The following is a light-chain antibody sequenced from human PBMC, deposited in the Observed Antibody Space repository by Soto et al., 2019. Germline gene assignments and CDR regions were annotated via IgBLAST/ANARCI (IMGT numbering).Light chain of an antibody. J-gene: IGKJ2*01. CDR1: QSISSW. CDR2: KAS. Sequence: DIQMTQSPSTLSASVGARVTITCRASQSISSWLAWYQQKPGKAPKLLIYKASSLESGVPSKSSGSGSGTEFTLTISSLQPDDFATYYCQQYNSYSPYTFGQGTKLEIK. V-gene: IGKV1-5*03. CDR3: QQYNSYSPYT.